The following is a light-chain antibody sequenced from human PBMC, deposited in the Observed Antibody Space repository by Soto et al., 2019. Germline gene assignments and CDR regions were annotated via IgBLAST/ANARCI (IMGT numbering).Light chain of an antibody. CDR2: AAS. V-gene: IGKV1-39*01. CDR3: QQTYSTPFT. CDR1: QNINSY. J-gene: IGKJ3*01. Sequence: DIQMTQSPSSLSASVGDRVTITCRASQNINSYLNWYQQKPGKAPKLLIYAASSLQSGVPSRFSGSGSGTDFTLTISSLQPEDFVTYYCQQTYSTPFTFGPGTKVDVK.